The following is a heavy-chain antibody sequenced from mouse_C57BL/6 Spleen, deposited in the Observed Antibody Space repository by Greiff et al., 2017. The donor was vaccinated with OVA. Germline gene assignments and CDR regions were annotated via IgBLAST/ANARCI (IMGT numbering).Heavy chain of an antibody. CDR1: GYTFTDYY. D-gene: IGHD1-1*01. Sequence: VQLQQSGPELVKPGASVKISCKASGYTFTDYYMNWVKQSHGQSLEWIGDINPNNGGTSYNQKFKGKATLTVDKSSSTAYMERRSLTSEDSAVYYGARALLGGSSYVAYWGQGTLVTVSA. J-gene: IGHJ3*01. CDR3: ARALLGGSSYVAY. CDR2: INPNNGGT. V-gene: IGHV1-26*01.